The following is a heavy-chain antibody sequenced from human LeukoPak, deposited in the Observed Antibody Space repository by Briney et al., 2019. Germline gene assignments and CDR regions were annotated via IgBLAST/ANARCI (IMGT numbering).Heavy chain of an antibody. J-gene: IGHJ3*02. CDR2: IYYSGST. Sequence: PSQTLSLTCTVSGGSISSGDYYWSWIRQPPGKGLEWIGCIYYSGSTYYNPSLKSRVTISVDTSKNQFSLKLSSVTAADTAVYYCARERYSGSYFSSDHAFDIWGQGTMVTVSS. CDR3: ARERYSGSYFSSDHAFDI. V-gene: IGHV4-30-4*08. D-gene: IGHD1-26*01. CDR1: GGSISSGDYY.